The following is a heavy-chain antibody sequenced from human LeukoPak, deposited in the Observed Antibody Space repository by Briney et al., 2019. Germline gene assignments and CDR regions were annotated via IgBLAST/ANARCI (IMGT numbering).Heavy chain of an antibody. CDR1: GFTFSSYA. CDR2: ISGSGGST. CDR3: AKSPTSSGSYYRDYYYYMDV. Sequence: GGSLRLSCAASGFTFSSYAMSWVRQAPGKGLEWVSAISGSGGSTYYADSVKGRFTISRDNSKNTLYLQMNSLRAEDTAVYYCAKSPTSSGSYYRDYYYYMDVWGKGTTVTVSS. D-gene: IGHD1-26*01. V-gene: IGHV3-23*01. J-gene: IGHJ6*03.